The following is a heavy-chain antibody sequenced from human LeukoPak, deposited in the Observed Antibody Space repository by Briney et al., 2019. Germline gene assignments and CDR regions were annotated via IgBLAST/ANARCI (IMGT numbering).Heavy chain of an antibody. CDR2: IYYSGST. D-gene: IGHD1-26*01. Sequence: SSETLSLTCTVSGGSISSYYWSWIRQPPGKGLEWIGYIYYSGSTNYNPSLKSRVTISVDTSKNQFSLKLSSVTAADTAVYYCAREAKWELSGFDYWGQGTLVTVSS. CDR3: AREAKWELSGFDY. V-gene: IGHV4-59*01. CDR1: GGSISSYY. J-gene: IGHJ4*02.